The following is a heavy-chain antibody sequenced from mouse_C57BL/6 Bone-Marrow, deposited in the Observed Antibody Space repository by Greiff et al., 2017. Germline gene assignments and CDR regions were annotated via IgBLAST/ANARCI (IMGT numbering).Heavy chain of an antibody. V-gene: IGHV1-69*01. D-gene: IGHD2-5*01. CDR1: GYTFTSYW. Sequence: QVQLQQPGAELVMPGASVKLSCKASGYTFTSYWMHWVKQRPGQGLEWIGEIDPSDSYTNYNQKFKGKSTLTVDKSSSTPYMQLSSLTSEDSAVYYCARWDYYSNYLDYWGQGTTLSVSS. J-gene: IGHJ2*01. CDR3: ARWDYYSNYLDY. CDR2: IDPSDSYT.